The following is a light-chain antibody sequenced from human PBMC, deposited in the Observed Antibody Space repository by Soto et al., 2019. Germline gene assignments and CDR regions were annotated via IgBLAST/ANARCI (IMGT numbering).Light chain of an antibody. Sequence: QLVLTQSPSASASLGASVRLTCTLDSGHSSYDIAWHQQQPQKGPRHLLKLHSDGSHIKGDGIPDRFSGSSSGTERYLIISSLQPEDETHYYCQTWGPGIRVFGGGTKLTVL. CDR3: QTWGPGIRV. CDR1: SGHSSYD. V-gene: IGLV4-69*01. J-gene: IGLJ3*02. CDR2: LHSDGSH.